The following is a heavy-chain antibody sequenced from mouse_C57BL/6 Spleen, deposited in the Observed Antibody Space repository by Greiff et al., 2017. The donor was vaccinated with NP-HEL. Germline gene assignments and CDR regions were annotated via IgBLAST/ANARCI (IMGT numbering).Heavy chain of an antibody. CDR3: ARCHYYGSSYYFDY. Sequence: QVQLQQPGAELVMPGASVKLSCKASGYTFTSYWMHWVKQRPGQGLEWIGEIDPSDSYTNYNQKFKGKSTLTVDKSSSTAYMQLSSLTSEDSVVYYCARCHYYGSSYYFDYWGQGTTLTVSS. D-gene: IGHD1-1*01. CDR2: IDPSDSYT. J-gene: IGHJ2*01. CDR1: GYTFTSYW. V-gene: IGHV1-69*01.